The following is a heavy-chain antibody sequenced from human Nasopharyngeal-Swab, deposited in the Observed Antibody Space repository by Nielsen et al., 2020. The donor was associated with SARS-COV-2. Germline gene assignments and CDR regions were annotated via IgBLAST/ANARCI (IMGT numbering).Heavy chain of an antibody. D-gene: IGHD4-17*01. CDR3: ARSYGDYEDNWFDP. J-gene: IGHJ5*02. CDR2: MNPNSGNT. Sequence: ASVKVSCKASGYTFTSYDINWVRQATGQELEWMGWMNPNSGNTGYAQKFQGRVTMTRNTSISTAYMELSSLRSEDTAVYYCARSYGDYEDNWFDPWGQGTLVTVSS. V-gene: IGHV1-8*01. CDR1: GYTFTSYD.